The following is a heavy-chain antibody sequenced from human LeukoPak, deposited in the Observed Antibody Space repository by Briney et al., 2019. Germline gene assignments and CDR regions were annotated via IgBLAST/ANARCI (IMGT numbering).Heavy chain of an antibody. D-gene: IGHD6-6*01. V-gene: IGHV4-34*01. Sequence: SETLSLTCAVYGGSFSGYYWSWIRQPPGKGLEWIGEINHSGSTNYNPSLKSRVTVSVDTSKSQFSLKLSSVTAADTAVYYCASGGQLVRRYDYWGQGTLVTVSS. CDR1: GGSFSGYY. CDR2: INHSGST. J-gene: IGHJ4*02. CDR3: ASGGQLVRRYDY.